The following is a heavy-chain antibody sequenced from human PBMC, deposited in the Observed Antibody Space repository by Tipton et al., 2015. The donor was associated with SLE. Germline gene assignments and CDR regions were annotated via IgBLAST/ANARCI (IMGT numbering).Heavy chain of an antibody. D-gene: IGHD5-12*01. CDR3: ARSLLSGYDSYGMDV. Sequence: SLRLSCAASGFTFSSNAMSWVRQAPGKGLEVVSVFYGDHKTVLYGGGRASYAESVRGRFTISRDNSKNTLYLQMNSLRAEDTAVYYCARSLLSGYDSYGMDVWGQGTTVTVSS. CDR2: FYGDHKTVLYGGGRA. J-gene: IGHJ6*02. V-gene: IGHV3-23*03. CDR1: GFTFSSNA.